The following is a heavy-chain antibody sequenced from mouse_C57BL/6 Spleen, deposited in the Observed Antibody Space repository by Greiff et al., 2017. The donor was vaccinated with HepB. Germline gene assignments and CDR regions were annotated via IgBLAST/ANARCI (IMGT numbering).Heavy chain of an antibody. CDR1: GFNIKDYY. CDR2: IDPEDGET. V-gene: IGHV14-2*01. Sequence: EVKLVESGAELVKPGASVKLSCTASGFNIKDYYMHWVKQRTEQGLEWIGRIDPEDGETKYAPKFQGKATITADTSSNTAYLQLSSLTSEDTAVYYCAIHYYGSSGFAYWGQGTLVTVSA. J-gene: IGHJ3*01. D-gene: IGHD1-1*01. CDR3: AIHYYGSSGFAY.